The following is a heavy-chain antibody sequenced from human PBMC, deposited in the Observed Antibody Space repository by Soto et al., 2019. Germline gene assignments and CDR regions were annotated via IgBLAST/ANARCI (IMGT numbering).Heavy chain of an antibody. CDR3: AHRPGIAAAMGY. J-gene: IGHJ4*02. CDR2: IYWDDDK. D-gene: IGHD6-13*01. V-gene: IGHV2-5*02. Sequence: SGPTLVNPTQTLTLTCTFSGFSLSTSGVGVGWIRQPPGKALEWLALIYWDDDKRYSPSLKSRLTITKDTSKNQVVLTMTNMDPVDTATYDCAHRPGIAAAMGYWGQGTLVTVSS. CDR1: GFSLSTSGVG.